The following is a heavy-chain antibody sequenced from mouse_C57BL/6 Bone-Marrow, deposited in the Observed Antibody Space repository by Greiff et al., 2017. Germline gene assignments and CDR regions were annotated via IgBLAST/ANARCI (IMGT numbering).Heavy chain of an antibody. Sequence: EVKLVESGGGLVKPGGSLKLSCAASGFTFSDYGMHWVRQAPEKGLEWVAYISSGSSTIYYADTVKGRFTISRDNAKITLCLQMTSLRSEDTAMYYCARQGTFDYWGQGTTLTVSS. CDR2: ISSGSSTI. CDR3: ARQGTFDY. CDR1: GFTFSDYG. V-gene: IGHV5-17*01. J-gene: IGHJ2*01.